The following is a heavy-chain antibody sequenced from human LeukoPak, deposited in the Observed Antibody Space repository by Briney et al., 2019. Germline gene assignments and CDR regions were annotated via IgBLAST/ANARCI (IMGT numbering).Heavy chain of an antibody. CDR3: ASLNIAVAGTFDY. J-gene: IGHJ4*02. D-gene: IGHD6-19*01. Sequence: GGSLRFSCAASGFTFSSYAMHWVRQAPGKGLEWVAVISYDGSNKYYADSVKGRFTISRDNSKNTLYLQMNSLRAEDTAVYYCASLNIAVAGTFDYWGQGTLVTVSS. V-gene: IGHV3-30-3*01. CDR1: GFTFSSYA. CDR2: ISYDGSNK.